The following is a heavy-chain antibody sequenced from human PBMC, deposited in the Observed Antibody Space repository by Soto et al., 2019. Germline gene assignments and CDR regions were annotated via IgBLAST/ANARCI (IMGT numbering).Heavy chain of an antibody. CDR3: ARHGPTLGYCSGGSCPRFDY. CDR1: GGSISSGGYY. J-gene: IGHJ4*02. D-gene: IGHD2-15*01. V-gene: IGHV4-31*03. CDR2: IYYSGST. Sequence: QVQLQESGPGLVKPSQTLSLTCTVSGGSISSGGYYWSWIRQHPGKGLEWIGYIYYSGSTYYNPSLKSRVTISVDTSKNQFSLKLSSVTAADTAVYYCARHGPTLGYCSGGSCPRFDYWGQGTLVTVSS.